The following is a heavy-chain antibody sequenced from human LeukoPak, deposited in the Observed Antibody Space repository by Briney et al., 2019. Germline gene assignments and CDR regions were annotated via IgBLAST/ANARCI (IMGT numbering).Heavy chain of an antibody. J-gene: IGHJ6*02. Sequence: NPSETLSLTCTVSGGSISSSSYYWGWIRQPPGKGLEWIGSIYYSGSTYYNPSLKSRVTISVDTSKNQFSLKLSSVTAADTAVYYCARDRGFGELSTPFYYYGMDVWGQGTTVTVSS. CDR2: IYYSGST. CDR1: GGSISSSSYY. V-gene: IGHV4-39*07. CDR3: ARDRGFGELSTPFYYYGMDV. D-gene: IGHD3-10*01.